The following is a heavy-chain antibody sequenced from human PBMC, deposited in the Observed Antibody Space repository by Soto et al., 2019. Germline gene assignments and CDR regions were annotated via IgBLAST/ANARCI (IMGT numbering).Heavy chain of an antibody. D-gene: IGHD4-17*01. J-gene: IGHJ5*02. CDR3: ARAYGDPPRDWFDP. Sequence: QVQLVQSGAEVKKPGSSVKVSCKASGGTFSSYAISWLRQAPGQGLEWMGGIIPIFGTANYAQKFQGRVTITADDSTSTAYMELSSMRSEDKDVYYCARAYGDPPRDWFDPWGQGTLVTVSS. V-gene: IGHV1-69*01. CDR2: IIPIFGTA. CDR1: GGTFSSYA.